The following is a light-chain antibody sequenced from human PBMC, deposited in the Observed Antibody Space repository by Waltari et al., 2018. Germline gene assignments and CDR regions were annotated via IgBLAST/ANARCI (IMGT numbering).Light chain of an antibody. CDR2: YAS. J-gene: IGKJ1*01. CDR1: QPICKS. V-gene: IGKV6-21*01. CDR3: HQSSTLTGT. Sequence: EIVQTESPDMQCVTPKETVTITCRASQPICKSLQWNQQKPGQSPKPHVKYASQSVSGVPSRFSGSGSGTDFSPTINSLEAEDIATYSCHQSSTLTGTFGQGTRLEIK.